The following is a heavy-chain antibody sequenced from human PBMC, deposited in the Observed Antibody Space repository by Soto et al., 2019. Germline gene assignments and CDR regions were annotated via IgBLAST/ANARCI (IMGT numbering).Heavy chain of an antibody. Sequence: QVQLVESGGGVVQPGRSLRLSCAASGFTFSSYGMHWVRQAPGKGLEWVAVIWYDGSNKYYADSVKGRFTISRDNSQHTLYLQMNSLRVEDTAVYYCAREAGSSWPLYYFDYWGQGTLVTVSS. CDR1: GFTFSSYG. CDR3: AREAGSSWPLYYFDY. V-gene: IGHV3-33*01. CDR2: IWYDGSNK. D-gene: IGHD6-13*01. J-gene: IGHJ4*02.